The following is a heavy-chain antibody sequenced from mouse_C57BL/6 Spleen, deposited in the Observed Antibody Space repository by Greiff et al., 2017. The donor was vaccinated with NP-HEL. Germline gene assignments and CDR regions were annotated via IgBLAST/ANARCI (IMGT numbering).Heavy chain of an antibody. D-gene: IGHD2-14*01. CDR1: GYTFTSYW. CDR3: ARVLPYYYAMDY. V-gene: IGHV1-61*01. J-gene: IGHJ4*01. Sequence: VQLQQPGAELVRPGSSVKLSCKASGYTFTSYWMDWVKQRPGQGLEWIGNIYPSDSETHYNQKFKDKATLTVDRSSSTAYMQLSSLTSEDSAVYYCARVLPYYYAMDYWGQGTSVTVSS. CDR2: IYPSDSET.